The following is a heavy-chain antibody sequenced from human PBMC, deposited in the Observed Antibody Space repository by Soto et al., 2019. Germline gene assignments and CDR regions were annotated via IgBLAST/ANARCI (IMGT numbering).Heavy chain of an antibody. J-gene: IGHJ5*02. CDR2: ISDDGSNK. Sequence: QVQLVESGGGVVQPGRSLRLSCAASGFTFSSYGMHWVRQAPGKGVEWVAVISDDGSNKYYADSVKSRFTISRDNSKNTLYLQMNSLRAEATAVYYGANYCRSTSCFSGGLEHWGQGTRVTVSS. CDR1: GFTFSSYG. CDR3: ANYCRSTSCFSGGLEH. V-gene: IGHV3-30*18. D-gene: IGHD2-2*01.